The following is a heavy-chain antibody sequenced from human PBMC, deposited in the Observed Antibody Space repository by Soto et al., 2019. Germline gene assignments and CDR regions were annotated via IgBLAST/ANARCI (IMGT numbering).Heavy chain of an antibody. J-gene: IGHJ4*02. Sequence: QLQLQESGPGLVKPSETLSLTCTVSGGSISSSSYYWGWIRQPPGKGLEWIGSIDYSGSTYYNPSLKSRVTGSVDTSKNQVSLKLSSVTAADTDVYYCARRKYCSSTSCRGFDYWGQGTLVTVSS. V-gene: IGHV4-39*01. CDR3: ARRKYCSSTSCRGFDY. CDR1: GGSISSSSYY. D-gene: IGHD2-2*01. CDR2: IDYSGST.